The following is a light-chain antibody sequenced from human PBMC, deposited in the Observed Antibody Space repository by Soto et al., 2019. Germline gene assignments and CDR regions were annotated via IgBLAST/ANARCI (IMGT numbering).Light chain of an antibody. J-gene: IGKJ4*01. CDR3: QQYHNWPLT. V-gene: IGKV3-15*01. Sequence: EIVMTQSPAALSVSPGKKTTLSCRASQSVSRNLAWYQQRPGQTPRLLIYGASTRATGIPDRFSARGSGTDFTLTISSLQSEDFAVYYCQQYHNWPLTFGGGPKWRSN. CDR1: QSVSRN. CDR2: GAS.